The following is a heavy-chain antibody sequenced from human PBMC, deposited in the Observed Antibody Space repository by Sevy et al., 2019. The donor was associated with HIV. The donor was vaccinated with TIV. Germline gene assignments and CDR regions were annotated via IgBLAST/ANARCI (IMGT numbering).Heavy chain of an antibody. Sequence: ASVKVSCKASGDTFSTYGLSWVRQAPRQGLERRGGIIPIFSTPNYAQKFQGRVTITADESASTAYMELSSLRSEDTAMYYCARERGVATTGDHDAFDIWGHGTLVTVSS. D-gene: IGHD7-27*01. CDR1: GDTFSTYG. CDR2: IIPIFSTP. V-gene: IGHV1-69*13. J-gene: IGHJ3*02. CDR3: ARERGVATTGDHDAFDI.